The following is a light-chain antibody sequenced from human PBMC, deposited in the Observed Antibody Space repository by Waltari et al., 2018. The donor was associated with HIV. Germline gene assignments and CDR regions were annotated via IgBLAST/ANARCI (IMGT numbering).Light chain of an antibody. CDR3: QSADTSTSYDV. CDR1: ALPNQY. J-gene: IGLJ1*01. V-gene: IGLV3-25*03. CDR2: KDS. Sequence: SFELTPPPSLSAFPGQTNTITSPRAALPNQYVYCYQQKSGLAPVLIIYKDSWRPSGIPERFAASSSGTTATLTISGVQAEDEADYYCQSADTSTSYDVFGTGTKVTVL.